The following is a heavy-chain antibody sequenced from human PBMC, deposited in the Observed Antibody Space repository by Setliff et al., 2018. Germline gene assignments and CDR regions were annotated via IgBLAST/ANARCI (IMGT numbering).Heavy chain of an antibody. V-gene: IGHV1-2*02. Sequence: GASVKVSCKASGYTFTGYYMHWVRQAPGQGLEWMGWIXXXXXXXXXXXXXXGRVTXXXDTSISTAYMELSRLRSDDTAVYYCAREIRVVVPAAPRYYGMDVWVPETLLVTVSS. J-gene: IGHJ6*02. D-gene: IGHD2-2*01. CDR1: GYTFTGYY. CDR2: IXXXXXXX. CDR3: AREIRVVVPAAPRYYGMDV.